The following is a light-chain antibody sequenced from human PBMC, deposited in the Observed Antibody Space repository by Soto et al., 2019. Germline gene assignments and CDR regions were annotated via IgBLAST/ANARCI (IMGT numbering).Light chain of an antibody. Sequence: EIVMTQSPATLSVSPGERATLSCRASQSVSINLAWYQQKPGQAPRLLIYGASTRATGIPARFSGSGPGTEFTLTIGSLQSEDFAVYYCQQYNNWPRTFGQGTKVAIK. CDR3: QQYNNWPRT. CDR2: GAS. V-gene: IGKV3-15*01. J-gene: IGKJ1*01. CDR1: QSVSIN.